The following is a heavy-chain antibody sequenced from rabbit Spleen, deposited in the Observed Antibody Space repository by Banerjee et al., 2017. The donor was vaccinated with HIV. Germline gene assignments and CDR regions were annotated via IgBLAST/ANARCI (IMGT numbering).Heavy chain of an antibody. V-gene: IGHV1S45*01. D-gene: IGHD1-1*01. CDR2: IDLVFGNS. CDR3: VGGASSSGYYSL. J-gene: IGHJ4*01. CDR1: GFSFSNKSL. Sequence: QEQLVESGGGLVKPEGSLKLSCTASGFSFSNKSLMCWVRQAPGKGLEWIGYIDLVFGNSYYSPWVKGRFTVSSHNAQNTLYLKLNSLTAADTATYFGVGGASSSGYYSLWGPGTLVTVS.